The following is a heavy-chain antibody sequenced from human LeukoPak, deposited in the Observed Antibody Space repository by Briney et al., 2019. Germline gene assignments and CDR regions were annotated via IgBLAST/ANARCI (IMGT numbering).Heavy chain of an antibody. D-gene: IGHD2-2*01. CDR1: GGSISSYY. V-gene: IGHV4-4*07. Sequence: SETLSLTCTVSGGSISSYYWSWIRQPAGKGLGWIGRIYTSGSTNYNPSLKSRLTMSVDTSKNQFSLKLSSVTAADTAVYYCARGYCSSTSCYQFDYWGQGTLVTVSS. J-gene: IGHJ4*02. CDR2: IYTSGST. CDR3: ARGYCSSTSCYQFDY.